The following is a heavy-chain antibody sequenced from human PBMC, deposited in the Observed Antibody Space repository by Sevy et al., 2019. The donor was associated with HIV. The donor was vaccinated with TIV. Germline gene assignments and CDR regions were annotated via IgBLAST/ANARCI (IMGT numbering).Heavy chain of an antibody. V-gene: IGHV3-23*01. CDR2: FSFGCGRI. Sequence: GGSLRLSCAASGFTFAKYSMSWVRQAPGKGLEWVSTFSFGCGRINYADSVKGRFTISIDDSRMTLFLQMNSLRAEDMATFFCAREGCTQPHDYWGQGTLVTVSS. J-gene: IGHJ4*02. D-gene: IGHD2-8*01. CDR1: GFTFAKYS. CDR3: AREGCTQPHDY.